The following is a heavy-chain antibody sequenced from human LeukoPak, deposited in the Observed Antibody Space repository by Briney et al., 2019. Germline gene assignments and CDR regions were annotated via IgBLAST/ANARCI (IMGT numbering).Heavy chain of an antibody. D-gene: IGHD2-15*01. CDR3: ARGWRHDY. CDR2: IYYSGTP. Sequence: PGGTLRLSCAASGFTFSSYGMSWVRQPPGKGLEWIGTIYYSGTPYYNPSLKSRVTISLDTSKNQFSLKLSSVTAADTAIYYCARGWRHDYWGQGTLVAVSS. V-gene: IGHV4-39*07. CDR1: GFTFSSYG. J-gene: IGHJ4*02.